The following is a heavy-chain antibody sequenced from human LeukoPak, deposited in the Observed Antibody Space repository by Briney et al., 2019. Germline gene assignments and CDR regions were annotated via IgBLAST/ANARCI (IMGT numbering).Heavy chain of an antibody. V-gene: IGHV1-18*01. CDR2: MNPNSGNT. Sequence: ASVKVSCKASGYTFTSYDINWVRQATGQGLEWMGWMNPNSGNTNYAQKLQGRVTMTTDTSTSTAYMELRSLRSDDTAVYYCARTGGRDGYYYGMDVWGQGTTVTVSS. CDR3: ARTGGRDGYYYGMDV. D-gene: IGHD2-15*01. CDR1: GYTFTSYD. J-gene: IGHJ6*02.